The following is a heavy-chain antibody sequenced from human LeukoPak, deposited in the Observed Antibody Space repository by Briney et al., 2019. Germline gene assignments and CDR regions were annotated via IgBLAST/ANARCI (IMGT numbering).Heavy chain of an antibody. CDR3: GRVDMATTKDY. J-gene: IGHJ4*02. CDR2: ISAYNGDT. V-gene: IGHV1-18*01. Sequence: ASVKVSCKTSGYTFTSYSITWVRQAPGQGLEWMGRISAYNGDTKYAQNLQGRVTMTTDTSTSTAYMELRSLRSDDTAMYYCGRVDMATTKDYWGQGTLVTVSS. CDR1: GYTFTSYS. D-gene: IGHD5-24*01.